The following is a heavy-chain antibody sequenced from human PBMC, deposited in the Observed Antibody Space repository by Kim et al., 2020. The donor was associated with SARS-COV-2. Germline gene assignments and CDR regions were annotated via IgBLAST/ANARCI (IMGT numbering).Heavy chain of an antibody. CDR1: GGSFSGYY. CDR3: ARGLLIIAAAGTGGWFDP. V-gene: IGHV4-34*01. J-gene: IGHJ5*02. D-gene: IGHD6-13*01. CDR2: INHSGST. Sequence: SETLSLTCAVYGGSFSGYYWSWIRQPPGKGLEWIGEINHSGSTNYNPSLKSRVTISVDTSKNQFSLKLSSVTAADTAVYYCARGLLIIAAAGTGGWFDPWGQGTLVTVSS.